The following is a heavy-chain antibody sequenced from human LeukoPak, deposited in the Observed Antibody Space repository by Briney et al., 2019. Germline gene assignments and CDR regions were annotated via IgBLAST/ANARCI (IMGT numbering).Heavy chain of an antibody. Sequence: GGAPRLSCAAPGCTLSSYEKKWGRPGPGEGVGGGFYIISSGSTIYYADSVKGRFTISRDNAKNSLYLQMNSLRAEDTAVYYCARGRSSSWYEFLDNWFDPWGQGTLVTVSS. D-gene: IGHD6-13*01. V-gene: IGHV3-48*03. CDR2: IISSGSTI. CDR1: GCTLSSYE. CDR3: ARGRSSSWYEFLDNWFDP. J-gene: IGHJ5*02.